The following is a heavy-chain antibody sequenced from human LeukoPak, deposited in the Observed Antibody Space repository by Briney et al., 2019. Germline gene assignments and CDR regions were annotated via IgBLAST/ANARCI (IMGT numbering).Heavy chain of an antibody. CDR1: GGTFSSYA. J-gene: IGHJ4*02. Sequence: ASVKVSCKASGGTFSSYAISWVRQAPGQGLEWMGRIIPILGIANYAQKFQGRVTITADKSTSTAYMELSSLRSEDTAVYYCASLGMTTVTNFDYWGQGTLVTVSS. CDR2: IIPILGIA. CDR3: ASLGMTTVTNFDY. D-gene: IGHD4-17*01. V-gene: IGHV1-69*04.